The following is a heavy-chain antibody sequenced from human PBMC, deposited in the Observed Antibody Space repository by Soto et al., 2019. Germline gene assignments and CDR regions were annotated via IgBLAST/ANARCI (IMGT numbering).Heavy chain of an antibody. D-gene: IGHD2-2*01. CDR2: MWYDGSNK. Sequence: GGSLRLSCAASGFIFSNYGMHWVRQAPGKGLEWVAVMWYDGSNKYYADSVKGRFTISRDNSKNTLYLQMSSLRAEDTAVYYCARKGGGNLGYCSSISCYVDYWGQGTLVTVSS. J-gene: IGHJ4*02. V-gene: IGHV3-33*01. CDR3: ARKGGGNLGYCSSISCYVDY. CDR1: GFIFSNYG.